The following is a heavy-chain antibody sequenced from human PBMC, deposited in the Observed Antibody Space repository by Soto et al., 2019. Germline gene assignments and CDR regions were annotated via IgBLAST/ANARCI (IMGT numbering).Heavy chain of an antibody. CDR1: GGSFTDHY. V-gene: IGHV4-34*01. CDR2: INHSGIT. Sequence: SETLSLTCAVDGGSFTDHYGTWIRQYPGNGLEWIGEINHSGITYYNTSLKSRFTISVDTSKNQFSLKLRSVTAADTATYYCARGRLDWLLLGYGVDVWGQGTTVTVSS. D-gene: IGHD3-3*01. J-gene: IGHJ6*02. CDR3: ARGRLDWLLLGYGVDV.